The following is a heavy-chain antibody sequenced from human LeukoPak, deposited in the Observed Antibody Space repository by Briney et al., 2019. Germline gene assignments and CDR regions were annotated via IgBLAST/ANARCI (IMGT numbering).Heavy chain of an antibody. CDR3: ARVLRGSQYYFDY. D-gene: IGHD1-26*01. CDR1: GYTFTSYD. V-gene: IGHV1-46*01. J-gene: IGHJ4*02. Sequence: ASVKVSCKASGYTFTSYDINWVRQAPGQGLEWMGIINPSGGSTSYAQKFQGRVTMTRDTSTSTVYMELSSLRSEDTAVYYCARVLRGSQYYFDYWGQGTLVTVSS. CDR2: INPSGGST.